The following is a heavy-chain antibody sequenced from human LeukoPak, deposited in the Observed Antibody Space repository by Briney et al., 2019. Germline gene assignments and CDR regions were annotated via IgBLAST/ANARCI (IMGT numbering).Heavy chain of an antibody. Sequence: GGSLRLSCAASGFTFSSYAMSWVRQAPGKGLEWVSAISGSGGSTYYADSVKGRFTISRDNSKNTPYLQMNSLRAEDTAVYYCAKDRTYDFWSGYPRGYYYMDVWGKGTTVTVSS. CDR3: AKDRTYDFWSGYPRGYYYMDV. CDR2: ISGSGGST. J-gene: IGHJ6*03. D-gene: IGHD3-3*01. V-gene: IGHV3-23*01. CDR1: GFTFSSYA.